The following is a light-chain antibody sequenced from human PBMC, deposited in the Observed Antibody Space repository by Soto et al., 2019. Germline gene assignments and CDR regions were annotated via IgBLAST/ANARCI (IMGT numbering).Light chain of an antibody. J-gene: IGKJ3*01. CDR1: QSVSHNY. CDR3: QHYSCSRYFS. Sequence: EIVLTQSPGTLSLSPGERATLSCRASQSVSHNYLAWYQQKPGHAPRLLIYGVSSRATGIPDRFSVSRSGTHFTLTISKLEPEDFAVYYCQHYSCSRYFSLGPGTKVQLK. V-gene: IGKV3-20*01. CDR2: GVS.